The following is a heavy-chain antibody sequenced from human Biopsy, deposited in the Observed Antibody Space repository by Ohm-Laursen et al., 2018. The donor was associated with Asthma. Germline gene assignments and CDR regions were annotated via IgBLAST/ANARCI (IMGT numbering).Heavy chain of an antibody. Sequence: SLRLSCAASGFSFSNFAIHWVRQAPGKGLEWVGVISKDASTQDYADSVKGRFTMARDNSKNTLDLHMNSLREEDTAVYYCVRDGTDDAFDIWGQGTVASVSS. J-gene: IGHJ3*02. D-gene: IGHD1-1*01. CDR1: GFSFSNFA. V-gene: IGHV3-30*01. CDR3: VRDGTDDAFDI. CDR2: ISKDASTQ.